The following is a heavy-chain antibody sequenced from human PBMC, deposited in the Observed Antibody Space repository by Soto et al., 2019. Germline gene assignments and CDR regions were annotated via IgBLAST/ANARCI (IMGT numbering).Heavy chain of an antibody. CDR1: GGTFSSYA. D-gene: IGHD6-19*01. CDR2: IIPIFGTA. Sequence: SVKVSFKASGGTFSSYAISWVRQAPGQGLEWMGGIIPIFGTANYAQKFQGRVTITADESTSTAYMELSSLRSEDTAVYYCARGFTGYSSGWYEDYYYGMDVWGQGTTVTVSS. J-gene: IGHJ6*02. CDR3: ARGFTGYSSGWYEDYYYGMDV. V-gene: IGHV1-69*13.